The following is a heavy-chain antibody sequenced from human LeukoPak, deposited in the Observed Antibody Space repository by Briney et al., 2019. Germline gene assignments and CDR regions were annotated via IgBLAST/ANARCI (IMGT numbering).Heavy chain of an antibody. J-gene: IGHJ4*02. CDR1: GYTFTNYA. Sequence: ASVKVSCKASGYTFTNYAMNWVRQAPGQGLEWMGWIHPSTGNPTYAQGFTRRFVFSLDTSVSTTYLQISSLKAEDTAVYYCARAYQRLGELSLPNYWGQGTLVTASS. CDR3: ARAYQRLGELSLPNY. CDR2: IHPSTGNP. V-gene: IGHV7-4-1*02. D-gene: IGHD3-16*02.